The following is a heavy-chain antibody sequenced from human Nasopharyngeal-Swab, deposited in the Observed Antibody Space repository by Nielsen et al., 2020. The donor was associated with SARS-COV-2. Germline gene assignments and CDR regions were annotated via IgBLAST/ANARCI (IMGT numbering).Heavy chain of an antibody. Sequence: ASVKVSCKASGYTFTTYAIHWVRQAPGQRLEWMGWINAGNGNTKYSQKLQGRVTITRDTSASTAYMELSSLRSEDTAVYYCARDSGSGLRYFDWLSPGYNWFDPWGQGTLVTVSS. J-gene: IGHJ5*02. CDR1: GYTFTTYA. CDR2: INAGNGNT. CDR3: ARDSGSGLRYFDWLSPGYNWFDP. V-gene: IGHV1-3*01. D-gene: IGHD3-9*01.